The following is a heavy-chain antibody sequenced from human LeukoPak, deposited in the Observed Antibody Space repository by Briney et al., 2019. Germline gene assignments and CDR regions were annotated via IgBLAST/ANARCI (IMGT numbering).Heavy chain of an antibody. V-gene: IGHV4-59*08. CDR1: GGSISRYY. CDR2: IYYSGST. J-gene: IGHJ5*02. CDR3: ARLYRVSQYYDFWSGSNWFDP. D-gene: IGHD3-3*01. Sequence: ETLSLTCTVXGGSISRYYWSWIRQPPGKGLEWIGYIYYSGSTNYNPSLKSRVTISVDTSKNQFSLKLSSVTAADTAVYYCARLYRVSQYYDFWSGSNWFDPWGQGTLVTVSS.